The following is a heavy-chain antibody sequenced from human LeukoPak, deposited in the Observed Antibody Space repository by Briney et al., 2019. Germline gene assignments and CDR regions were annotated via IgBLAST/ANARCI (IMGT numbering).Heavy chain of an antibody. V-gene: IGHV3-53*01. D-gene: IGHD3-22*01. CDR1: GFTVSSNY. J-gene: IGHJ4*02. CDR3: AREGYYDSSGPFDY. Sequence: PGGSLRLSCAASGFTVSSNYMSWVRQAPGKGLEWVSVIYSGGSTYYADSVKGRFTTSRDNSKNTLYLQMNSLRAEDTAVYYCAREGYYDSSGPFDYWGQGTLVTVSS. CDR2: IYSGGST.